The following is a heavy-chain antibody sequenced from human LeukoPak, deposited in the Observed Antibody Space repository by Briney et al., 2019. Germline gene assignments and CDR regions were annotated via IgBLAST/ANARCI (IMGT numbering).Heavy chain of an antibody. CDR2: ISGSGSST. J-gene: IGHJ6*03. D-gene: IGHD2-21*02. CDR3: AKRGGLPPLDYYYYYMDV. CDR1: GFTFSTHT. V-gene: IGHV3-23*01. Sequence: PGGSLRLSCAGSGFTFSTHTMNWVRQAPGKGLEWVSAISGSGSSTYYADSVKGRFTISRDNSKNTLYLQMNRLRVEDTAVYYCAKRGGLPPLDYYYYYMDVWGQGTLVTVSS.